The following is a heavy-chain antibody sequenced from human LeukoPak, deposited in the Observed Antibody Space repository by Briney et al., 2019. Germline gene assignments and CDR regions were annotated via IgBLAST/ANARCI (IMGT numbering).Heavy chain of an antibody. CDR2: IKQDGSEK. Sequence: PGGSLRLSCAASGFTFSSYWMSWVRQAPGKGLEWVANIKQDGSEKYYVDSVKGRFTISRDNAKNSLYLQMNSLRAEDTAVYYCARDLPPDLWSGGDYWGQGTLVTVSS. V-gene: IGHV3-7*01. CDR3: ARDLPPDLWSGGDY. CDR1: GFTFSSYW. J-gene: IGHJ4*02. D-gene: IGHD3-3*01.